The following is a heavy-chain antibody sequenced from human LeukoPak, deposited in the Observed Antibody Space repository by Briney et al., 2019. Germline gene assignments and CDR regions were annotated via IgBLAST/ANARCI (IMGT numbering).Heavy chain of an antibody. CDR1: GYNFANYW. CDR2: IYPGDSNT. J-gene: IGHJ5*02. V-gene: IGHV5-51*01. Sequence: RSGESLKISCKGSGYNFANYWIGWVRQMPGKGLEWMGIIYPGDSNTRYSPSFQGQVTISADKSISTAYLQWSSLKASDTAMYYCARSGRDASGWFDPWGQGTLVNVSS. CDR3: ARSGRDASGWFDP. D-gene: IGHD5-24*01.